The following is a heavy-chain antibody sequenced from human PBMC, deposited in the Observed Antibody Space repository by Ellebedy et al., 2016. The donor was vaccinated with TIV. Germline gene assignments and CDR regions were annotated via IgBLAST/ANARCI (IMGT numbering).Heavy chain of an antibody. Sequence: SLKISXAASGFTFDDYAMHWVRQAPGKGLEWVSGISWNSGNIGYAYSVKGRFTISRDNAKNMLYLQMNSLRAEDTAVYYCARGKDAFDLWGRGTMVTVSS. J-gene: IGHJ3*01. V-gene: IGHV3-9*01. CDR1: GFTFDDYA. CDR2: ISWNSGNI. CDR3: ARGKDAFDL.